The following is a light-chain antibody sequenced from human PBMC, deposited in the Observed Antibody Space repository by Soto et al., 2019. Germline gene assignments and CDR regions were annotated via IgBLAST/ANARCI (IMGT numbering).Light chain of an antibody. CDR3: QVWDSGSEHYV. J-gene: IGLJ1*01. V-gene: IGLV3-21*02. CDR2: DDS. CDR1: NIRTKS. Sequence: YGLTQPPSVPLAPGQTARITWGGNNIRTKSVHWYQQKPGQAPVLVVCDDSDRPSGIPERFSGSNSGNTATLTISRVEAGDDADYFCQVWDSGSEHYVFGAGTKGTVL.